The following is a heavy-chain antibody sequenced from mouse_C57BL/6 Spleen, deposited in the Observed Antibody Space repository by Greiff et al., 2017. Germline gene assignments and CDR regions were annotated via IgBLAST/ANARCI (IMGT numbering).Heavy chain of an antibody. V-gene: IGHV1-15*01. CDR3: TRRPWFTTVVAGDY. D-gene: IGHD1-1*01. Sequence: VKLMESGAELVRPGASVTLSCKASGYTFTDYEMHWVKQTPVHGLEWIGAIDPETGGTAYNQKFKGKAILTADKSSSTAYMELRSLTSEDSAVYYCTRRPWFTTVVAGDYWGQGTTLTVSS. J-gene: IGHJ2*01. CDR1: GYTFTDYE. CDR2: IDPETGGT.